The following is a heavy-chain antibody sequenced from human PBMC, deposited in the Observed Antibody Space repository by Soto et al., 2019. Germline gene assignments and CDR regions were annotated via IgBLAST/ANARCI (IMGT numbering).Heavy chain of an antibody. CDR1: GYTFTSYG. CDR2: ISAYNGNT. CDR3: ARLSLRYCSGGSCYSGWFDP. V-gene: IGHV1-18*01. D-gene: IGHD2-15*01. Sequence: APVKVSCKASGYTFTSYGISWVRQAPGQGLEWMGWISAYNGNTNYAQKLQGRVTMTTDTSTSTAYMELRSLRSDDTAVYYCARLSLRYCSGGSCYSGWFDPWGQGTLVTVSS. J-gene: IGHJ5*02.